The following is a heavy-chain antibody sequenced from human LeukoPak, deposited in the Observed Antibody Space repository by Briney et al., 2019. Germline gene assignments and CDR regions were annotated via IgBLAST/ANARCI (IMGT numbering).Heavy chain of an antibody. CDR3: ARDGAGKVAVAGTLDY. J-gene: IGHJ4*02. Sequence: ASVKVSCTASGGTFSSYAISWVRQAPGQGLEWMARIIPIFGIANYAQKFQGRVTITADKSTSTAYMELSSLRSEDTAVYYCARDGAGKVAVAGTLDYWGQGTLVTVSS. V-gene: IGHV1-69*04. CDR2: IIPIFGIA. CDR1: GGTFSSYA. D-gene: IGHD6-19*01.